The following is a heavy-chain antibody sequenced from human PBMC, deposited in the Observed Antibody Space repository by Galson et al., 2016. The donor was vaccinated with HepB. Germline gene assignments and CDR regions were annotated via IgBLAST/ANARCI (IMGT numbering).Heavy chain of an antibody. J-gene: IGHJ4*02. Sequence: SLRLSCAASGITFNTYNMVWVRQAPGKGLEWVSYISTSSSPISYRDSVKGRFTISRDNAKNPLYLQMNSLRAEDTAVYYCARAQTTVVTYIDNWGQGTLVTVAS. CDR2: ISTSSSPI. CDR1: GITFNTYN. D-gene: IGHD4-23*01. V-gene: IGHV3-21*01. CDR3: ARAQTTVVTYIDN.